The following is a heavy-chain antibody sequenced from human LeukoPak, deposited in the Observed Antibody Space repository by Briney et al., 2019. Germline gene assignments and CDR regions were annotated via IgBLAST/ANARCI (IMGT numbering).Heavy chain of an antibody. Sequence: PGGSLRLSCAASGFTFSSYAMHWVRQAPGKGLEWVAVISYDGSNKYYADSVKGRFTISRDNSKNTLDLQMNSLRAEDTAVYHCARAGGSSTWYVWYFQHWGQGTLVTVSS. CDR3: ARAGGSSTWYVWYFQH. D-gene: IGHD6-13*01. V-gene: IGHV3-30-3*01. CDR1: GFTFSSYA. CDR2: ISYDGSNK. J-gene: IGHJ1*01.